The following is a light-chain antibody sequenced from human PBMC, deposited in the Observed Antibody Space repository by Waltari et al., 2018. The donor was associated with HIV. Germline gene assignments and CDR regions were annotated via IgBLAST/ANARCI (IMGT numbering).Light chain of an antibody. Sequence: QSELTQPPSTSGTPGQRVTISCSGTTSNIGSNYVSWYLRLPGTAPKVFIYRDNQRPSGVPARFSGSKSGTSASLAISGLRSEDEADYFCSVWDDTLSGPVFGGGTRLTVL. CDR3: SVWDDTLSGPV. CDR2: RDN. J-gene: IGLJ3*02. V-gene: IGLV1-47*01. CDR1: TSNIGSNY.